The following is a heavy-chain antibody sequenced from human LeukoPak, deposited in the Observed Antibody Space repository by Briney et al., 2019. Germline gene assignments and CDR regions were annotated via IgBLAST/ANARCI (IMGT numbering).Heavy chain of an antibody. J-gene: IGHJ4*02. V-gene: IGHV3-30*18. CDR1: GFTFSSYG. D-gene: IGHD5-12*01. Sequence: GGSLRLSCAASGFTFSSYGMHWVRQAPGKGLEWVAVISYDGSNKYCADSVEGRFTISRDNSKNTLYLQMNSLRAEDTAVYYCAKDGMVATYCFDYWGQGTLVTVSS. CDR2: ISYDGSNK. CDR3: AKDGMVATYCFDY.